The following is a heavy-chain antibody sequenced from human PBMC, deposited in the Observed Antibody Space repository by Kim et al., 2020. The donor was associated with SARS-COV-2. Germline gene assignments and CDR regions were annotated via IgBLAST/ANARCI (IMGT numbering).Heavy chain of an antibody. D-gene: IGHD5-18*01. V-gene: IGHV1-69*13. CDR1: GGTFSSYA. Sequence: SVKVSCKASGGTFSSYAISWVRQAPGQGLEWMGGIIPIFGTANYAQKFQGRVTITADESTSTAYMELSSLRSEDTAVYYCARDNTLTRGYSYGVIYYYYGMDVWGQGTTVTVSS. CDR2: IIPIFGTA. J-gene: IGHJ6*02. CDR3: ARDNTLTRGYSYGVIYYYYGMDV.